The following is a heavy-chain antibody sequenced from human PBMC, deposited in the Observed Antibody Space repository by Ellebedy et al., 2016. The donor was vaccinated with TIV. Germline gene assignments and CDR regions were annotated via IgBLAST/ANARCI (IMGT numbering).Heavy chain of an antibody. V-gene: IGHV1-8*01. CDR3: AREVEYSSSWYPQPPDY. CDR1: GYTFTSYD. J-gene: IGHJ4*02. CDR2: MNPNSGNT. D-gene: IGHD6-13*01. Sequence: ASVKVSXKASGYTFTSYDINWVRQATGQGLEWMGWMNPNSGNTGYAQKFQGRVTMTRNTSISTAYMELSSLRSEDTAVYYCAREVEYSSSWYPQPPDYWGQGTLVTVSS.